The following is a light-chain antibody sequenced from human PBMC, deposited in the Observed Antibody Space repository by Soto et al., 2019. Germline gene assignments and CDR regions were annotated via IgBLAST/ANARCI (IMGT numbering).Light chain of an antibody. Sequence: QSVLTQPPSVSGAPGQRVTISCTGSSSNIGAGYDVHWYQQLPGTAPKLLIYGNNNRPSGVPDRFSGSKSGTSASLAITGLQAEDEADYYCQSYDSSLSAYVFGTGTKGTV. V-gene: IGLV1-40*01. CDR3: QSYDSSLSAYV. CDR2: GNN. CDR1: SSNIGAGYD. J-gene: IGLJ1*01.